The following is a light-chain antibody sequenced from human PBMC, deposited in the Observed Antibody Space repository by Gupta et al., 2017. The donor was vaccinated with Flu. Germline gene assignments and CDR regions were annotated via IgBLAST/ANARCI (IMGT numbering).Light chain of an antibody. CDR2: YAS. CDR1: QSISSS. Sequence: PDTLSLSPAERATLTCRASQSISSSLDSYQQKPGQAPRVLIQYASHRATAIPARFRGRRPGTEFTLTVNILEPEHFAAYYCQERGTGPPTFGHATKVDIK. V-gene: IGKV3-11*01. CDR3: QERGTGPPT. J-gene: IGKJ3*01.